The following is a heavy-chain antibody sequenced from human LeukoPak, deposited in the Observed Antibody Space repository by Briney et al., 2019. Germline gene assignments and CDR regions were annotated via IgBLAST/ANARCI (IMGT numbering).Heavy chain of an antibody. J-gene: IGHJ4*02. Sequence: ASVKVSCKASGYSFTSYGISWVRRAPGQGLEWMGWISAYNGNTNYAQKLQGRVTMTTDTSTSTAYMELRGLRSDDTAVYYCARDDYDSSGAHFDYWGQGTLVTVSS. D-gene: IGHD3-22*01. CDR1: GYSFTSYG. V-gene: IGHV1-18*01. CDR2: ISAYNGNT. CDR3: ARDDYDSSGAHFDY.